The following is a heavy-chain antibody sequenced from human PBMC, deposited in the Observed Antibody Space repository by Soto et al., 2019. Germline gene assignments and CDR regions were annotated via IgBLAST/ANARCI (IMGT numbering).Heavy chain of an antibody. CDR1: GGSFSGYY. CDR2: ISHNGST. V-gene: IGHV4-34*01. CDR3: ARDKITGLFDY. D-gene: IGHD2-8*02. J-gene: IGHJ4*02. Sequence: QVQLQQWGAGLLKPSETLSLTCAVYGGSFSGYYWTWIRQPPGTGLEWSGEISHNGSTNYNPSPKSRVTISVHTSKNQFSLKLTSVTAADTAVYYCARDKITGLFDYWGQGNLVTVSS.